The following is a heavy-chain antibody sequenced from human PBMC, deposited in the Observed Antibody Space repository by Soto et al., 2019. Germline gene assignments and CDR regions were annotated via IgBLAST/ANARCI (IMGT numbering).Heavy chain of an antibody. CDR2: IYWDDDK. Sequence: QITLKESGPTLVKPTQTLTLTCTFPGFSFSSIGEGVGWIRQPPGKALEWLALIYWDDDKRYSPSLKSRLTITQDTSKHQVVLTMTNMDPVDTATYYCVQSRCGGDCLQSYSSHSYYGLDVWGQGTTVTVSS. V-gene: IGHV2-5*02. CDR3: VQSRCGGDCLQSYSSHSYYGLDV. CDR1: GFSFSSIGEG. J-gene: IGHJ6*02. D-gene: IGHD2-21*02.